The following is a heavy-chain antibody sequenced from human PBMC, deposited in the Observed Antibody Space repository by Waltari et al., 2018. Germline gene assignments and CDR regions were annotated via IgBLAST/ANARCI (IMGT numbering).Heavy chain of an antibody. CDR2: IWDTGRRE. V-gene: IGHV3-33*03. CDR1: GFIFGDYA. CDR3: AKGGYGYDFNFFDP. D-gene: IGHD5-12*01. Sequence: QVHLVESGGGVVQPGTSLRLSCAASGFIFGDYAMHWVRQAPGKGPEWVAIIWDTGRREIYADSVKGLFTVSRDNANSMLFLQMNSLRVEDTAVYFCAKGGYGYDFNFFDPWGQGTLVTVSS. J-gene: IGHJ5*02.